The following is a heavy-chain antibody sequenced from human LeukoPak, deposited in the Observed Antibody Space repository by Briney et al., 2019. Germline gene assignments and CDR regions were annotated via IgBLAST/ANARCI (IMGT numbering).Heavy chain of an antibody. CDR1: GYTFTSYG. J-gene: IGHJ4*02. CDR3: ATSIPWPFDY. V-gene: IGHV1-18*01. CDR2: VSAYNGNT. Sequence: VASVKVSCKASGYTFTSYGISWVRQAPGQGLGWMGWVSAYNGNTNYAQKLQGRVTMTTDTSTSTAYMELRSLRSDDTAVYYCATSIPWPFDYWGQGTLVTVSS. D-gene: IGHD2-21*01.